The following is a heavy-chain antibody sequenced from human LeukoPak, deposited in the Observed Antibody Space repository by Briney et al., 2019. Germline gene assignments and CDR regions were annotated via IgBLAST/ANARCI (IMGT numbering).Heavy chain of an antibody. Sequence: GGSLRLSCAASGFSFHNYAMSWVRQAPGKGLEWVSSISSSSSYIYYADSVKGRFTISRDNAKNSLYLQMNSLRAEDTAVYYCARDSTMVTKNWFDPWGQGTLVTVSS. CDR1: GFSFHNYA. D-gene: IGHD5-18*01. CDR2: ISSSSSYI. V-gene: IGHV3-21*01. J-gene: IGHJ5*02. CDR3: ARDSTMVTKNWFDP.